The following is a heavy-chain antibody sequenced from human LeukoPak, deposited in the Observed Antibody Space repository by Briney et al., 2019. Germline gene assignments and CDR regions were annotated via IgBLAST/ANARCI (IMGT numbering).Heavy chain of an antibody. V-gene: IGHV4-59*01. J-gene: IGHJ6*03. Sequence: PSETLSLTCSVSGGSTSSYYWSWIRQPPGKGLEWIGYIYKSGRTNYSPTLKSRVTISVDTSKNQFSLKLTSVTAADTAVYYCARETSQKGAHYMDVWGKGTTVTISS. CDR3: ARETSQKGAHYMDV. CDR2: IYKSGRT. CDR1: GGSTSSYY. D-gene: IGHD3-16*01.